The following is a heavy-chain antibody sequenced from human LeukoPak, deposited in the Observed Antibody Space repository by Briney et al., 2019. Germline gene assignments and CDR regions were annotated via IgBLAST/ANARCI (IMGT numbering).Heavy chain of an antibody. CDR3: ARDGEGCSSTSCYPGYNWFDP. V-gene: IGHV3-30*04. J-gene: IGHJ5*02. CDR2: ISYDGSNK. Sequence: PGRSLRLSCAASGFTLSSYAMHWVRQAPGKGLEWVAVISYDGSNKYYADSVKGRFTISRDNSKNTLYLQMNSLRAEDTAVYYCARDGEGCSSTSCYPGYNWFDPWGQGTLVTVSS. D-gene: IGHD2-2*01. CDR1: GFTLSSYA.